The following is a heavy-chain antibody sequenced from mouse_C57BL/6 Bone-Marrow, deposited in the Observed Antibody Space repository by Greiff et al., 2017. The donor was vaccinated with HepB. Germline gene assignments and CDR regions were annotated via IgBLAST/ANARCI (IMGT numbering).Heavy chain of an antibody. J-gene: IGHJ3*01. CDR1: GYTFTSYW. Sequence: QVQLQQPGAELVMPGASVKLSCKASGYTFTSYWMHWVKQRPGQGLEWIGEIDPSDSYTNYNQKFKGKSTLTVDKSSSTAYMQLSSLTSEDSVVYFCARGTTVVDLGFAYWGQGTLVTVSA. V-gene: IGHV1-69*01. CDR3: ARGTTVVDLGFAY. D-gene: IGHD1-1*01. CDR2: IDPSDSYT.